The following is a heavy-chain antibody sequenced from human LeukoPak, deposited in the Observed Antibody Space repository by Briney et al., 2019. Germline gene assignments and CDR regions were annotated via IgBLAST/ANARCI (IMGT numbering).Heavy chain of an antibody. Sequence: SETLSLTCAVYGGSFSDYYWSWIRQPPGKGLEWIGEINHSGSTNYNPSLKSRVTISVDTSKNQFSLKLSSVTAADTAVYYCAHGDEGEQQLIGMFDPWGQGTLVTVSS. CDR1: GGSFSDYY. J-gene: IGHJ5*02. CDR3: AHGDEGEQQLIGMFDP. CDR2: INHSGST. V-gene: IGHV4-34*01. D-gene: IGHD6-13*01.